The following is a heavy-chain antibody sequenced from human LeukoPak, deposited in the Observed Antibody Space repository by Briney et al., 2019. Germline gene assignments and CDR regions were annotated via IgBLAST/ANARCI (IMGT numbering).Heavy chain of an antibody. CDR2: IYYSGST. CDR3: ARDLGGFSSSWYVGAFDI. D-gene: IGHD6-13*01. CDR1: GGSISSSSYY. Sequence: SETLSLTCTVSGGSISSSSYYWGWIRQPPGKGLEWIGSIYYSGSTYYDPSLKSRVTISVDTSKNQFSLKLSSVTAADTAVYYCARDLGGFSSSWYVGAFDIWGQGTMVTVSS. J-gene: IGHJ3*02. V-gene: IGHV4-39*02.